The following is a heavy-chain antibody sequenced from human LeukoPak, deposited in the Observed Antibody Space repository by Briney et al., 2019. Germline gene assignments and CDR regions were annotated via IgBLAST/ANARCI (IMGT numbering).Heavy chain of an antibody. Sequence: ASVKVSCRASGYTFTGYYMHWVRQAPGQGLEWMGWINPNSGGTNYAQKFQGWVTMTRDTSISTAYMELSRLRSDDTAVYYCAGNYYDSGSYRDFDYWGQGTLVTVSS. CDR1: GYTFTGYY. J-gene: IGHJ4*02. CDR3: AGNYYDSGSYRDFDY. CDR2: INPNSGGT. D-gene: IGHD3-10*01. V-gene: IGHV1-2*04.